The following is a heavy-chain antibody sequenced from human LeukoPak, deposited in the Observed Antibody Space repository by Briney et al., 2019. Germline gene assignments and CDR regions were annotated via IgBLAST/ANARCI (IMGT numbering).Heavy chain of an antibody. J-gene: IGHJ4*02. D-gene: IGHD1-26*01. V-gene: IGHV1-18*01. CDR1: GYTFTSYG. CDR2: ISAYNGNT. Sequence: ASVKVSCKVSGYTFTSYGFSWVRQAPGQGLEWMGWISAYNGNTNYAQKFQGWVTMTRDTSISTAYMELSRLRSDDTAVYYCAREGRSYYYDYWGQGTLVTVSS. CDR3: AREGRSYYYDY.